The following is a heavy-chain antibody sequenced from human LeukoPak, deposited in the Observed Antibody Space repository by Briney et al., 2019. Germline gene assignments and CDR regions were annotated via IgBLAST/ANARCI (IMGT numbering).Heavy chain of an antibody. J-gene: IGHJ5*02. D-gene: IGHD5-18*01. Sequence: GGSLRLSCAASGFTFGSYSMNWVRQAPGKGLEWVSSISSSSSYIYYADSVKGRFTISRDNAKNSLYLQMNSLRAEDTAVYYCARADTAILRFDPWGQGTLVTVSS. V-gene: IGHV3-21*01. CDR2: ISSSSSYI. CDR1: GFTFGSYS. CDR3: ARADTAILRFDP.